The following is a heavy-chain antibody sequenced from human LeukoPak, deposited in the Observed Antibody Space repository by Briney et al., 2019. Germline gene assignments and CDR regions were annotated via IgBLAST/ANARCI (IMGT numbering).Heavy chain of an antibody. D-gene: IGHD3-22*01. CDR2: IYPDDSDT. CDR1: GYRFNAYW. CDR3: ARPNITSYYDSRGYDAFDV. Sequence: GESLKISCKGSGYRFNAYWIAWVRQMPGKGLEWMGIIYPDDSDTRYSPSFQGQVTISADKSVRTAYLQWSSLRASDTAMYYCARPNITSYYDSRGYDAFDVWGQGTMVTVSS. J-gene: IGHJ3*01. V-gene: IGHV5-51*01.